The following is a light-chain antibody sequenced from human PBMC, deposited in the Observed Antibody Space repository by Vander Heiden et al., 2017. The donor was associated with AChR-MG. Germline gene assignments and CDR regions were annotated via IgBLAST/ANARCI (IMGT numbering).Light chain of an antibody. Sequence: DIQMTQSPSSLSASVGDGVTITCRASQTIGKYLNWYQHKPGKAPKLLIYSASNLHTGVPSRFSGNRSGADFTLSISRLQPEDIATYYCQQSDTTPGTFGQGTKVEIK. CDR1: QTIGKY. V-gene: IGKV1-39*01. CDR3: QQSDTTPGT. J-gene: IGKJ1*01. CDR2: SAS.